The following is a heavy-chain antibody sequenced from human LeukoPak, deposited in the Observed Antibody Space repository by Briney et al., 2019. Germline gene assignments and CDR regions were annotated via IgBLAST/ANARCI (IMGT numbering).Heavy chain of an antibody. CDR2: IFYSGST. J-gene: IGHJ5*02. V-gene: IGHV4-39*01. CDR1: GGSISTSNYY. CDR3: ARLVPPGWFDP. Sequence: SETLSLTCTVSGGSISTSNYYWGWIRQPPGKGLEWIGNIFYSGSTYYSPSLKSRVTISLDTSRNQFSLKLTSVTAADTAAYYCARLVPPGWFDPWGQGTLVTVSS.